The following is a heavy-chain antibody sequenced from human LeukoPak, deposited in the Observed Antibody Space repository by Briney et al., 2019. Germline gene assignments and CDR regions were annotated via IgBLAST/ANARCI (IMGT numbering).Heavy chain of an antibody. CDR2: IIPIFGTA. V-gene: IGHV1-69*13. J-gene: IGHJ3*02. D-gene: IGHD2-2*02. Sequence: SVKVSCKASGGTFSSYAISWVRQAPGQGLEWMGGIIPIFGTANYAQKFQGRVTITADESTSTAYMELSSLRSEDTAVYYCARFSCSSTSCYTRGSGDAFDIWGQGTMVTVSS. CDR1: GGTFSSYA. CDR3: ARFSCSSTSCYTRGSGDAFDI.